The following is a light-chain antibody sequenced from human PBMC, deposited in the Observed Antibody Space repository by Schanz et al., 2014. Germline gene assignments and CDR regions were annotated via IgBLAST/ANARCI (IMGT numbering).Light chain of an antibody. V-gene: IGLV2-14*03. CDR2: DVS. CDR1: SSDVGGYNY. Sequence: QSALTQPASVSGSPGQSITISCTGTSSDVGGYNYVSWYQHHPGKAPKLIISDVSDRPSGVSNRFSGSKSDNTAFLTISGLQAEDEADYYCCSRAGDVTPPYWLFGGGTKLTVL. CDR3: CSRAGDVTPPYWL. J-gene: IGLJ3*02.